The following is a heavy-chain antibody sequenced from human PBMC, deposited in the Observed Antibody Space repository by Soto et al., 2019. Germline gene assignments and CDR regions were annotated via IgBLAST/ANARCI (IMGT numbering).Heavy chain of an antibody. Sequence: EVKLVESGGGLVQPGRSLRLSCAASGFTFDEYAMHWVRQAPGKGLEWVAGISWNSGSIGYMDSVKGRFTISRDNAKNSLYLQMNSLRAEDTALYYCAKDQEGRGYSSGYYGGWGQGTLVTVSS. V-gene: IGHV3-9*01. CDR2: ISWNSGSI. D-gene: IGHD3-22*01. J-gene: IGHJ4*02. CDR1: GFTFDEYA. CDR3: AKDQEGRGYSSGYYGG.